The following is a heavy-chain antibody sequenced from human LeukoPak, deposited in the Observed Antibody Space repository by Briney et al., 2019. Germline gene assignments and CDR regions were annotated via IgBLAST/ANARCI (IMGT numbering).Heavy chain of an antibody. V-gene: IGHV4-31*03. D-gene: IGHD6-13*01. CDR1: GGSLSSGGYY. CDR3: ASSPSIAASKGYYFDY. CDR2: IYYSGST. J-gene: IGHJ4*02. Sequence: PSETLSLTCTVSGGSLSSGGYYWGWIRQHPGKGLEWIGYIYYSGSTYYNPSLKSRVTISVDTSKNQFSLKLSSVTAADTAVYYCASSPSIAASKGYYFDYWGQGTLVTVSS.